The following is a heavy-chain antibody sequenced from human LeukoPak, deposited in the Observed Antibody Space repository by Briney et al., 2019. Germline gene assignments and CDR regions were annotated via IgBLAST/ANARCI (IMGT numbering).Heavy chain of an antibody. J-gene: IGHJ4*02. D-gene: IGHD1-26*01. CDR1: GYTFTSYG. Sequence: GASVKVPCKASGYTFTSYGISWVRQAPGQGLEWMGWISAYNGNTNYAQKLQGRVTMTTDTSTSTAYMELRSLRSDDTAVYYCARVPLVGASAAIDYWGQGTLVTVSS. V-gene: IGHV1-18*01. CDR2: ISAYNGNT. CDR3: ARVPLVGASAAIDY.